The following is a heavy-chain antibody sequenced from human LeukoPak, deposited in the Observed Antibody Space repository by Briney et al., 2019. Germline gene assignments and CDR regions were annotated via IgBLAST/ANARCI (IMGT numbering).Heavy chain of an antibody. CDR2: INPSGGGT. J-gene: IGHJ4*02. D-gene: IGHD3-10*01. CDR1: GYTFTSYY. CDR3: ARNRKLLWFGESDY. Sequence: ASVKVSCKASGYTFTSYYMHWVRQAPGQGLEWMGIINPSGGGTNYAQKFQGRVTMTRDTSISTAYMELSRLRSDDTAVYYCARNRKLLWFGESDYWGQGTLVTVSS. V-gene: IGHV1-2*02.